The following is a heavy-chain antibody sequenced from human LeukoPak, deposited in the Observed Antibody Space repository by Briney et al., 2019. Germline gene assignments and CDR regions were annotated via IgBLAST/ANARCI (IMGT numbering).Heavy chain of an antibody. D-gene: IGHD3-10*01. Sequence: PGGSLRLSCAVSGFTFRSSYMHWVRQAPGKGLEYVSAISPSGDSTYYTNSVRGRFTISRDNSKNTLFLQMGSLTAEDMAVYYCARGLYYGSGQYYFDYRGQGTLVTVSS. CDR2: ISPSGDST. CDR1: GFTFRSSY. CDR3: ARGLYYGSGQYYFDY. J-gene: IGHJ4*02. V-gene: IGHV3-64*01.